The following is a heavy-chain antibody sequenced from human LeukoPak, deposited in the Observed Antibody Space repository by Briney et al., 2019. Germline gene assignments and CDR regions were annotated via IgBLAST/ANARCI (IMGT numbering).Heavy chain of an antibody. CDR3: ARGDDFWSGYQAFDI. J-gene: IGHJ3*02. Sequence: ASVKVSCKASGYTFTSYGISWVRQAPGQGLEWMGIINPSGGSTSYAQKFQGRVTMTRDTSTSTVYMELSSLRSKDTAVYYCARGDDFWSGYQAFDIWGQGTMVTVSS. V-gene: IGHV1-46*01. CDR2: INPSGGST. CDR1: GYTFTSYG. D-gene: IGHD3-3*01.